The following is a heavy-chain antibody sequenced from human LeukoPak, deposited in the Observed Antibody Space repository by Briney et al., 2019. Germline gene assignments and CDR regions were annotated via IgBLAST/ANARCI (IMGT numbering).Heavy chain of an antibody. CDR3: TTPLGYCSGGSCYSVDY. J-gene: IGHJ4*02. Sequence: GGSLRLSCAASGFTFSNTWMSWVRQAPGKGLEWVGRIKSKTDGGTTDYAAPVKGRFTISRDDSKNTLYLQMNSLKTEDTAVYYCTTPLGYCSGGSCYSVDYWGQGTLVTVSS. CDR2: IKSKTDGGTT. CDR1: GFTFSNTW. D-gene: IGHD2-15*01. V-gene: IGHV3-15*01.